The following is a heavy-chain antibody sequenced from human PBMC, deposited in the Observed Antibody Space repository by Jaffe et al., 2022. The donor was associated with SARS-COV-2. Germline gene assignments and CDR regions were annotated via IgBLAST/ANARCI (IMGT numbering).Heavy chain of an antibody. CDR2: IYTSGST. CDR1: GGSISSGSYY. V-gene: IGHV4-61*02. Sequence: QVQLQESGPGLVKPSQTLSLTCTVSGGSISSGSYYWSWIRQPAGKGLEWIGRIYTSGSTNYNPSLKSRVTISVDTSKNQFSLKLSSVTAADTAVYYCAREGRGYSYGCFDYWGQGTLVTVSS. D-gene: IGHD5-18*01. CDR3: AREGRGYSYGCFDY. J-gene: IGHJ4*02.